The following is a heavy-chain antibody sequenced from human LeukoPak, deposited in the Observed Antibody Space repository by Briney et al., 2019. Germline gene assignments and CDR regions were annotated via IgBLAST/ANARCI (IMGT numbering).Heavy chain of an antibody. Sequence: GGSLRLSCAVSGFTFSGSAMHWVRQASGKGLEWIGRIRGKANSYATAYAASLKGRFTISRDDSQNTAYLQMNSLKTEDTAVYYCARDGWYNWNDFDLGAYYFDYWGQGTLVTVSS. D-gene: IGHD1-20*01. CDR1: GFTFSGSA. V-gene: IGHV3-73*01. CDR3: ARDGWYNWNDFDLGAYYFDY. CDR2: IRGKANSYAT. J-gene: IGHJ4*02.